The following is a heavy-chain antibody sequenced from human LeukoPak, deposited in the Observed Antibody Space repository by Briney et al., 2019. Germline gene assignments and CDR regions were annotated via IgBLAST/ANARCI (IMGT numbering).Heavy chain of an antibody. CDR1: GYSFTDYW. J-gene: IGHJ5*02. CDR3: ASLRYSSWFDP. Sequence: GESLKISCKTSGYSFTDYWIGWVRQMPGKGLEWMGIIYPGDSDTRYRPSFQGQVTISADKSISTAYLQWSSLKASDTAMYYCASLRYSSWFDPWGQGTLVTVSS. D-gene: IGHD6-13*01. CDR2: IYPGDSDT. V-gene: IGHV5-51*01.